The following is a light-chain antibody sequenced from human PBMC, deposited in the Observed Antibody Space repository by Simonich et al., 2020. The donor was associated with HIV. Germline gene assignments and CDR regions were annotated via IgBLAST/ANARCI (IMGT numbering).Light chain of an antibody. V-gene: IGKV3-15*01. Sequence: EIVMTQSPATLSVSPGERATLSCRASQSVSSNLAWYQQKPGQAPRLLIYGASTRATGIPARFSGSGSGTEFTLTISSLQSEDFVVYHCQQYGSSPLTFGGGTKVEIK. CDR2: GAS. J-gene: IGKJ4*01. CDR1: QSVSSN. CDR3: QQYGSSPLT.